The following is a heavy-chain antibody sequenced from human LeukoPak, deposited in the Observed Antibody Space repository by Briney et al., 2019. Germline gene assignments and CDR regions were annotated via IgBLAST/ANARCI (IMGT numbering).Heavy chain of an antibody. CDR2: INSADNVE. D-gene: IGHD4-17*01. J-gene: IGHJ4*02. CDR3: ARGSSVDDYGDYVSPPY. Sequence: GGSLRLSCAASGFSLRSSEMNWVRQAPGKGPEWVAHINSADNVEYYTDSVRGRFTMSRDNAKDLLYLQMNSLRDEDTAVYYCARGSSVDDYGDYVSPPYWGQGTPVTVSS. V-gene: IGHV3-48*03. CDR1: GFSLRSSE.